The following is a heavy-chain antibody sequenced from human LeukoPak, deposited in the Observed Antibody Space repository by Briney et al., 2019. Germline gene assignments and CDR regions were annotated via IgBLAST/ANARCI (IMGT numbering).Heavy chain of an antibody. V-gene: IGHV3-11*04. J-gene: IGHJ6*02. CDR2: ISSSGSTI. Sequence: PGGSLRLSCAASGFTFSDYYMSWIRQAPGKGLEWVSYISSSGSTIYYADSVKGRFTISRDNAKNSLYLQMNSLRAEDTAVYYCARDCSSTSCYGMVYYYGMDVWGQGTTVTVSS. D-gene: IGHD2-2*01. CDR3: ARDCSSTSCYGMVYYYGMDV. CDR1: GFTFSDYY.